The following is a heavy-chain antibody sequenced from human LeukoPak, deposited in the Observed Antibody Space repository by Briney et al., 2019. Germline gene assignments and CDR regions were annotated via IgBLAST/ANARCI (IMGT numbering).Heavy chain of an antibody. CDR1: GGSINSYY. CDR2: ISHSGST. J-gene: IGHJ5*02. Sequence: PSETLSLTCTVSGGSINSYYWNWIRQTPGKGREWIGYISHSGSTSYNPSLKSRVTISTDTSKSQFSLKLRSVTAADTAVYYCARLPAHYCSSTSCDDSWFDPWGQGTLVTVSS. D-gene: IGHD2-2*01. V-gene: IGHV4-59*08. CDR3: ARLPAHYCSSTSCDDSWFDP.